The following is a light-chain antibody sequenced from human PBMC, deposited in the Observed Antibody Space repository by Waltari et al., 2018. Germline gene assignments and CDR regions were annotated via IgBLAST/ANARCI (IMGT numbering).Light chain of an antibody. J-gene: IGKJ1*01. CDR2: KAS. V-gene: IGKV1-5*03. CDR1: ENINIW. CDR3: QHYERYSPA. Sequence: DIQMTQSPSTLSASVGDRVTITCRASENINIWLAWYQQKPGTAPKLLMYKASTLEAGLPSRFSGSGSGTESTLTISSLQPDDFATYYCQHYERYSPAFGQGTKVEI.